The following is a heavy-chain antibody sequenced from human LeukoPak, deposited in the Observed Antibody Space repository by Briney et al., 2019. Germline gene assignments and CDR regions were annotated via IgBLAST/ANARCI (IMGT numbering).Heavy chain of an antibody. CDR2: IYYSGST. CDR3: ARHLMRNYYFDY. CDR1: GGSISSSSYY. D-gene: IGHD1-7*01. V-gene: IGHV4-39*01. J-gene: IGHJ4*02. Sequence: SETLSLTCTVSGGSISSSSYYWGWIRQPPGKGLEWIGSIYYSGSTYYNPSLKSRVTISVDTSKNQFSLKLSSVTAADTAAYYCARHLMRNYYFDYWGQGTLVTVSS.